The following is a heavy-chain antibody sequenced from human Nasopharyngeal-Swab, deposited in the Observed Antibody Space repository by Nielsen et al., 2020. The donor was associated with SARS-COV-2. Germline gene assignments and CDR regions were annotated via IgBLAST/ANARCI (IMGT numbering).Heavy chain of an antibody. CDR1: GFTFSSYS. CDR3: ARGYCSSGSCYAKHYGMDV. Sequence: GESLKISCAASGFTFSSYSMNWGRQAPGKGPEWVSSISSSSSYIYYADSVKGRFTISRDSAKNSLYLQMNNLRAEDTAVYYCARGYCSSGSCYAKHYGMDVWGQGTTVTVSS. V-gene: IGHV3-21*01. D-gene: IGHD2-15*01. J-gene: IGHJ6*02. CDR2: ISSSSSYI.